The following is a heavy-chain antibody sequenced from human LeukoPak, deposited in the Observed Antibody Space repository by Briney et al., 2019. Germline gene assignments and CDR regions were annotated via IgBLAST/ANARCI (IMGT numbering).Heavy chain of an antibody. D-gene: IGHD3-22*01. J-gene: IGHJ4*02. CDR3: ARDPETRKTYYYDSSGYALFDY. V-gene: IGHV3-21*01. CDR1: GFTFSSYW. CDR2: ISGTSSFI. Sequence: PGGSLRLSCAASGFTFSSYWMNWVRQAPGKGLEWVSSISGTSSFIYYADSVKGRFTISRDNAKNSLYLQMNSLRAEDTAVYYCARDPETRKTYYYDSSGYALFDYWGQGTLVTVSS.